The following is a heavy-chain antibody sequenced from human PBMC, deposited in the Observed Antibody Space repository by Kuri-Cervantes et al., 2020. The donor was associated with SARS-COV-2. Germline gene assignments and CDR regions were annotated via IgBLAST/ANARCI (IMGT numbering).Heavy chain of an antibody. Sequence: GGSLRLSCAASGFTFSSYGMHWVRQAPGKGLEWVAVIWYDGSNKYYADSVKGRFTISRDNSKNTLYLQMNSLRAEDTAVYYCARGGNYDILTDYYISTPFDYWGQGTLVTVSS. CDR1: GFTFSSYG. V-gene: IGHV3-33*01. CDR3: ARGGNYDILTDYYISTPFDY. D-gene: IGHD3-9*01. J-gene: IGHJ4*02. CDR2: IWYDGSNK.